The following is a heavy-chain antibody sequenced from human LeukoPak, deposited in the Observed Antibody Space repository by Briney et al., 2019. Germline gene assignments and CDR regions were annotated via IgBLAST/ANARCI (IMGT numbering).Heavy chain of an antibody. CDR3: ARGTVLFDP. Sequence: SETLSLTCTVSGVSISSSDYYWGWIRQPPGKGLEWIGYIYYSGSTYYNPSLKSRVTISVDTSKNQFSLKLSSVTAAETAVYYCARGTVLFDPWGQGTLVTVSS. CDR1: GVSISSSDYY. CDR2: IYYSGST. V-gene: IGHV4-30-4*08. D-gene: IGHD4-17*01. J-gene: IGHJ5*02.